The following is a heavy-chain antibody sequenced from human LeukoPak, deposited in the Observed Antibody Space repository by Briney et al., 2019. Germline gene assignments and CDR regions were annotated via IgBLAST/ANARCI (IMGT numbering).Heavy chain of an antibody. CDR2: INPYSGGT. CDR1: GYTFTGYY. Sequence: ASVKVSCKASGYTFTGYYIHWVRQAPGQGLEWMGRINPYSGGTNYAQKFQGRVTMTRDTSISTAYMELSSLRSDDTAVYYCARDQGREYNWFDPWGQGTLVTVSS. CDR3: ARDQGREYNWFDP. J-gene: IGHJ5*02. V-gene: IGHV1-2*06.